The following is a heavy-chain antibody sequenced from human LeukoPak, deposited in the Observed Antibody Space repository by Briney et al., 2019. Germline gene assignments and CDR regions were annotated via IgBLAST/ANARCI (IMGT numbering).Heavy chain of an antibody. Sequence: GGSLRLSCAASGFTFSSYGMPWVRQAPGKGLEWVAVISYDGSNKYYADSVKGRFTISRDSSKNTLYLQMNSLRAEDTAVYYCAKDRQLIVDYWGQGTLVTVSS. D-gene: IGHD6-6*01. CDR2: ISYDGSNK. CDR1: GFTFSSYG. CDR3: AKDRQLIVDY. J-gene: IGHJ4*02. V-gene: IGHV3-30*18.